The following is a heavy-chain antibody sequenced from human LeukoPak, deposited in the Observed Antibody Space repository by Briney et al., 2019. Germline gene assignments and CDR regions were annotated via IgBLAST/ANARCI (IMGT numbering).Heavy chain of an antibody. CDR1: GFTFSSYW. V-gene: IGHV3-21*01. J-gene: IGHJ4*02. D-gene: IGHD2-21*02. CDR3: ARSLVTAISIGY. CDR2: ISSSSSYI. Sequence: GGSLRLSCVASGFTFSSYWMTWVRQAPGKGLEWVSSISSSSSYIYYADSVKGRFTISRDNAKNSLYLQMNSLRAEDTAVYYCARSLVTAISIGYWGQGTLVTVSS.